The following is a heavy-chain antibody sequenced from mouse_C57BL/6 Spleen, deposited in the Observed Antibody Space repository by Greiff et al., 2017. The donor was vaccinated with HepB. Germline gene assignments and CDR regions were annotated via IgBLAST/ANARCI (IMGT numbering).Heavy chain of an antibody. CDR2: IRSKSNNYAT. V-gene: IGHV10-1*01. Sequence: EVNVVESGGGLVQPKGSLKLSCAASGFSFNTYAMNWVRPAPGKGLEWVARIRSKSNNYATYYAASVKDRFTISRDDSESMLYLQMNNLKTEDTAMDYCVRQVGNYYFDYWGQGTTLTVSS. CDR1: GFSFNTYA. J-gene: IGHJ2*01. CDR3: VRQVGNYYFDY. D-gene: IGHD2-1*01.